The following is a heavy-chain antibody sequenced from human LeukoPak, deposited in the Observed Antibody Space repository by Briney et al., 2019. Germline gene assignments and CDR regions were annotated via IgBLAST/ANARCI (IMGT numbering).Heavy chain of an antibody. CDR3: ARVTTTVAGPGRYFDY. CDR1: GGTFSSYA. D-gene: IGHD6-19*01. J-gene: IGHJ4*02. V-gene: IGHV1-69*04. CDR2: IIPIFGIA. Sequence: ASVKVSCKASGGTFSSYAISWVRQAPGQGLEWMGRIIPIFGIANYAQKFQGRVTITADKSTSTAYMELSSLRSEDTAVYYCARVTTTVAGPGRYFDYWGQGTLVTVSS.